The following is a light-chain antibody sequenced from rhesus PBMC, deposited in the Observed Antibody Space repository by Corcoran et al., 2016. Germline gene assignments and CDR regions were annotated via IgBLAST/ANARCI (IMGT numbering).Light chain of an antibody. V-gene: IGKV1-32*01. CDR1: QGISSY. J-gene: IGKJ2*01. CDR3: QQYNSLPYS. CDR2: YAK. Sequence: DIQMTQSPSSLSASVGDRVTITCRASQGISSYVNWYQKKPGKAPKLLNHYAKRLESGVPSRFSGSGSVTEFTLTISSLQPEDFATYYCQQYNSLPYSFGQWTKVEIK.